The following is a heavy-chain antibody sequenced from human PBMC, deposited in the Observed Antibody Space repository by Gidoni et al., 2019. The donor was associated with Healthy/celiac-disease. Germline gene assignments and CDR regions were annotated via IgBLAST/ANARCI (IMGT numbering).Heavy chain of an antibody. CDR3: TTDSGATFDY. CDR2: IKDKTDGGTR. Sequence: EVQLVESGGGLVKPGWSLRLSCAASGLTFSNAWMSWVRQAPGKGLEWVGRIKDKTDGGTRDYAAPVKGRITISRDDSKNTLYLQMNSLKTEDTAVYYCTTDSGATFDYWGQGTLVTVSS. V-gene: IGHV3-15*01. J-gene: IGHJ4*02. CDR1: GLTFSNAW.